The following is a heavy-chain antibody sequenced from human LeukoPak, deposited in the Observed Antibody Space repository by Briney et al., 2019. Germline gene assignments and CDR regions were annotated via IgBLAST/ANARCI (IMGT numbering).Heavy chain of an antibody. V-gene: IGHV4-59*08. Sequence: SETLSLTCTVSGGSISSYYWSWIRQPPGKGLEWIGYIYYSGSTNYNPSLKSRVTISVDTSKNQFSLKLSSVTVADTAVYFCARLFYDSRGYYWFDPWGQGTQVTVSS. CDR1: GGSISSYY. J-gene: IGHJ5*02. CDR3: ARLFYDSRGYYWFDP. CDR2: IYYSGST. D-gene: IGHD3-22*01.